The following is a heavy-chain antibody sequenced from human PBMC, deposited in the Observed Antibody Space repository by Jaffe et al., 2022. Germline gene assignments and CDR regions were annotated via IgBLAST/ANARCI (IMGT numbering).Heavy chain of an antibody. CDR1: GYSISSGYY. J-gene: IGHJ5*02. D-gene: IGHD3-10*01. Sequence: QVQLQESGPGLVKPSETLSLTCAVSGYSISSGYYWGWIRQPPGKGLEWIGSIYHSGSTYYNPSLKSRVTISVDTSKNQFSLKLSSVTAADTAVYYCARDVWDGSGSWGFDPWGQGTLVTVSS. CDR3: ARDVWDGSGSWGFDP. V-gene: IGHV4-38-2*02. CDR2: IYHSGST.